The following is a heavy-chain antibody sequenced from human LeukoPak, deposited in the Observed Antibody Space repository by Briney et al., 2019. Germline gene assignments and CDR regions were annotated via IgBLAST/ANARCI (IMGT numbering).Heavy chain of an antibody. D-gene: IGHD2-2*01. CDR1: GYTFTSYG. J-gene: IGHJ6*02. CDR3: ARSGYCSSNSCYGPQDYYYYGMDV. CDR2: ISAYNGNT. Sequence: GASVKVSCKASGYTFTSYGISWVRQAPGQGLEWMGWISAYNGNTNYAQKLQGRGTMTTDTSTSTAYMELRSLRSDDTAVYYCARSGYCSSNSCYGPQDYYYYGMDVWGQGTTVTVAS. V-gene: IGHV1-18*01.